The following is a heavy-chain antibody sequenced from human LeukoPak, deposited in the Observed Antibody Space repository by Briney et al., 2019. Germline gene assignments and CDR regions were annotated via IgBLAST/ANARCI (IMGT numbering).Heavy chain of an antibody. CDR3: AREEDYGDSNYFDY. D-gene: IGHD4-17*01. V-gene: IGHV1-2*02. CDR2: INPNSGGT. CDR1: GYTFTGYY. Sequence: ASVKVSCKASGYTFTGYYMHWVRQAPGQGLEWMGWINPNSGGTNHAQKFQGRVTMTRDTSISTAYMELSRLRSDDTAVYYCAREEDYGDSNYFDYWGQGTLVTVSS. J-gene: IGHJ4*02.